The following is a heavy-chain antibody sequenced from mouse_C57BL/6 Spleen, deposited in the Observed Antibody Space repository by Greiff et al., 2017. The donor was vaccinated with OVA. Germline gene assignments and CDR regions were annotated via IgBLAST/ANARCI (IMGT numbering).Heavy chain of an antibody. CDR3: TNYYYGSSSVDY. D-gene: IGHD1-1*01. Sequence: QVQLQQSGAELVRPGASVTLSCKASGYTFTDYEMHWVKQTPVHGLEWIGAIDPETGGTAYNQKFKGKAILTADKSSSTAYMELRSLTSEDSAVYYCTNYYYGSSSVDYWGQGTTPTVSS. CDR2: IDPETGGT. J-gene: IGHJ2*01. V-gene: IGHV1-15*01. CDR1: GYTFTDYE.